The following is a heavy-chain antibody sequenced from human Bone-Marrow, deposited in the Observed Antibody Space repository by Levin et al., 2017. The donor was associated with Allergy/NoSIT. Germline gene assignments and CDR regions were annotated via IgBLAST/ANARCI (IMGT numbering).Heavy chain of an antibody. CDR3: ARSIVVVPSAISWFAGLDV. V-gene: IGHV1-3*01. D-gene: IGHD2-2*01. CDR2: INGGYTNT. CDR1: GYIFSSYT. Sequence: GESLKISCKASGYIFSSYTIHWVRQAPGQRPEWMGWINGGYTNTKYSQNFQGRLTFTRDTSATTAYMELSSLRSEDTAVYYCARSIVVVPSAISWFAGLDVWGQGTTVTVSS. J-gene: IGHJ6*02.